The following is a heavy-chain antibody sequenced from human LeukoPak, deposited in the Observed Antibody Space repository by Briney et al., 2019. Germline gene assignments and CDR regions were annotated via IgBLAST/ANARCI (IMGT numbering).Heavy chain of an antibody. D-gene: IGHD6-19*01. CDR3: ARDHSSGAFDI. CDR1: GFTFSSYA. Sequence: SGGSLRLSCAASGFTFSSYAMSWVRQAPGRGLEWVSAISSSGASTYYADSVKGRFTISRDNSKNTLYLQMNSLRAEDTAVYYCARDHSSGAFDIWGQGTMVTVSS. J-gene: IGHJ3*02. CDR2: ISSSGAST. V-gene: IGHV3-23*01.